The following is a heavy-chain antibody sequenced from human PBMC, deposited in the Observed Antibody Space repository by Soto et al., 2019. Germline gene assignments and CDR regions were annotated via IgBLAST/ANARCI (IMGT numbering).Heavy chain of an antibody. D-gene: IGHD6-19*01. CDR2: ISGPGDST. CDR3: AKYLSSGWYRDLGY. CDR1: GFTFSDYA. V-gene: IGHV3-23*01. Sequence: EVQLLESGGGLVQPGGSLRLSCAASGFTFSDYAMTWVRQAPGKGLEWVSGISGPGDSTYYAGSVRGRFTISRDNSKNTLYLQMNSLRAEDTAVYYCAKYLSSGWYRDLGYWGQGTLVAVSS. J-gene: IGHJ4*02.